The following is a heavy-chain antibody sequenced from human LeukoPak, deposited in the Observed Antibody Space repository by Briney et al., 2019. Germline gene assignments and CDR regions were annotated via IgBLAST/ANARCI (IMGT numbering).Heavy chain of an antibody. CDR1: GYTLTELS. CDR2: IGYDGTKT. Sequence: SCKVSGYTLTELSMHWVRQAPGKGLEWVTFIGYDGTKTDYIDSVKGRFTISRDNSKNTLYLQMNSLRIEDTAVYYCAKDRGSWSYGGFDYWGQGILVTVSS. J-gene: IGHJ4*02. CDR3: AKDRGSWSYGGFDY. D-gene: IGHD1-26*01. V-gene: IGHV3-30*02.